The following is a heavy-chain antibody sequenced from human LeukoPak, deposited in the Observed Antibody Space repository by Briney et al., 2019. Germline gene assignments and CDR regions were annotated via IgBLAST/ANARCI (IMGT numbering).Heavy chain of an antibody. J-gene: IGHJ4*02. CDR3: AKSRYCTSTTCSSIF. D-gene: IGHD2-2*01. V-gene: IGHV3-23*01. CDR1: GFTFSSYG. Sequence: GGSLRLSCAASGFTFSSYGMSWVRQAPGKGLGWVSGIRGSGGSTYYADSVKGRFTISRDNSKNTLYLEMNSLRGEDTAVYYCAKSRYCTSTTCSSIFWGQGTLVTVSS. CDR2: IRGSGGST.